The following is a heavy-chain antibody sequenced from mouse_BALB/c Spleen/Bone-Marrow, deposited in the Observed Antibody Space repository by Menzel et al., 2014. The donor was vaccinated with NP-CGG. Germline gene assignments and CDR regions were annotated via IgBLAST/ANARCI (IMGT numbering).Heavy chain of an antibody. J-gene: IGHJ3*01. D-gene: IGHD2-14*01. Sequence: EVKLVEFGGDLVKPGGSLKLSCAASGFTFSDYYMYWVRQTPEKRLEWVATISDGGSYTYYPDSVKGRFTISRDNAKNNLYLHMSSLKSEDTAMYYCARDGDYKYAWFAYWGQGTLVTVSA. CDR3: ARDGDYKYAWFAY. CDR1: GFTFSDYY. CDR2: ISDGGSYT. V-gene: IGHV5-4*02.